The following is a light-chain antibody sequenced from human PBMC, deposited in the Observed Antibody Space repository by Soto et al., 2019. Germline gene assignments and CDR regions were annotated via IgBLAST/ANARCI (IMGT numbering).Light chain of an antibody. CDR3: QQRSNWPP. CDR1: QSISSW. V-gene: IGKV1-5*01. Sequence: DIQMTQSPSTLSASVGDRVTITCRASQSISSWLAWYQQKPGKAPKLLIYDASSLETGVPSRFSGSGSGTDFTLTISSLEPEDFAVYYCQQRSNWPPFGQGTKVDIK. J-gene: IGKJ1*01. CDR2: DAS.